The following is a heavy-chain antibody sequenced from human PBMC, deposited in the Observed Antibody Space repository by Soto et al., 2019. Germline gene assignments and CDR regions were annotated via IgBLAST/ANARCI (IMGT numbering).Heavy chain of an antibody. CDR1: SVSNAW. CDR3: TTDGTDSXXXAY. CDR2: IKSKTDGGTT. V-gene: IGHV3-15*07. Sequence: SVSNAWMNWVRQAPGKGLEWVGRIKSKTDGGTTDYAAPVKGRFTISRDDSKNTLYLQMNSLKTEDTAVYYCTTDGTDSXXXAYWGQGTLVTVSS. D-gene: IGHD1-1*01. J-gene: IGHJ4*02.